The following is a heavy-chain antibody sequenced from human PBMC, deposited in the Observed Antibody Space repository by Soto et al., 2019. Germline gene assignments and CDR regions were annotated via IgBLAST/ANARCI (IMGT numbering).Heavy chain of an antibody. CDR3: ARVTPTRTTVTNRNRYYFDY. CDR1: GGSFSGYY. J-gene: IGHJ4*02. CDR2: INHSGST. D-gene: IGHD4-17*01. Sequence: SETLSLTCAVYGGSFSGYYWSWIRQPPGKGLEWIGEINHSGSTNYNLSLKSRVTISVDTSKNQFSLKLSSVTAADTAVYYCARVTPTRTTVTNRNRYYFDYWGQGTLVTVSS. V-gene: IGHV4-34*01.